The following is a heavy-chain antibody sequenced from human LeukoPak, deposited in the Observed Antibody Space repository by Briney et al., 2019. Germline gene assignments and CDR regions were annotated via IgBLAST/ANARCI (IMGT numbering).Heavy chain of an antibody. V-gene: IGHV3-9*01. D-gene: IGHD3-22*01. Sequence: GGSPRLSCAASGFTFSSYSMNWVRQAPGKGLEWVSGISWNSGSIGYADSVKGRFTISRDNAKNSLYLQMNSLRAEDTALYYCAKDKSNYYDSSGYLDYWGQGTLVTVSS. CDR1: GFTFSSYS. CDR3: AKDKSNYYDSSGYLDY. CDR2: ISWNSGSI. J-gene: IGHJ4*02.